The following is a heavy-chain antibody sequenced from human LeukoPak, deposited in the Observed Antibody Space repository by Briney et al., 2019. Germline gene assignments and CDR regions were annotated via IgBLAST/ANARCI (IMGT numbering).Heavy chain of an antibody. CDR2: ISGSGDST. CDR1: GFTFSSYA. Sequence: PGGSLRLSCAASGFTFSSYAMSWVRQAPGKGLEWVSVISGSGDSTYYADSVKGRFTISRDNSKNTLYLQMNSLRAEDTAVYYCAKHRCTSTSCYTGWFDPWGQGTLVTVSS. J-gene: IGHJ5*02. CDR3: AKHRCTSTSCYTGWFDP. V-gene: IGHV3-23*01. D-gene: IGHD2-2*02.